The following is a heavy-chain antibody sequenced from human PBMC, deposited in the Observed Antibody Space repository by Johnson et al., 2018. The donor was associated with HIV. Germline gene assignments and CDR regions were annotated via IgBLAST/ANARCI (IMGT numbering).Heavy chain of an antibody. J-gene: IGHJ3*02. CDR1: GFTFSSYA. CDR3: ARDPKGSSGWFGGAFDI. V-gene: IGHV3-23*01. D-gene: IGHD6-19*01. CDR2: ISGSGGST. Sequence: LVESGGSLRLSCAASGFTFSSYAMTWVRQAPGKGLEWVSTISGSGGSTYYADSVKGRFTISRDNSKNTLYLQMNSLRAEDTAVYYCARDPKGSSGWFGGAFDIWGQGTMVTVSS.